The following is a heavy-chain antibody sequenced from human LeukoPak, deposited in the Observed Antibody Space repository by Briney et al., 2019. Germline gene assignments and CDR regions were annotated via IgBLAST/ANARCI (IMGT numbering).Heavy chain of an antibody. CDR2: IRYDGSNK. D-gene: IGHD6-25*01. CDR1: GFTFSSYE. J-gene: IGHJ4*02. Sequence: GGSLRLSCAASGFTFSSYEMNWVRQAPGKGLEWVAFIRYDGSNKYYADSVKGRFTISRDNSKNTLYLQMNSLRAEDTAVYYCASFLSARTIDYWGQGTLVTVSS. V-gene: IGHV3-30*02. CDR3: ASFLSARTIDY.